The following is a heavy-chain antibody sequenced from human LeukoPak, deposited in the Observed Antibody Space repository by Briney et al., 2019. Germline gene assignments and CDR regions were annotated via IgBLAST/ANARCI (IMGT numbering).Heavy chain of an antibody. CDR3: AITFIAVAGPVFDY. CDR2: IYTSGST. V-gene: IGHV4-61*02. D-gene: IGHD6-19*01. CDR1: GGSISNGSYY. J-gene: IGHJ4*02. Sequence: SETLSLTCTVSGGSISNGSYYWSWIRQPAGKGLEWIGRIYTSGSTNYNPSLKSRVTISVDTSKNQFSLKLSSVTAADTAVYYCAITFIAVAGPVFDYWGQGTLVTVSP.